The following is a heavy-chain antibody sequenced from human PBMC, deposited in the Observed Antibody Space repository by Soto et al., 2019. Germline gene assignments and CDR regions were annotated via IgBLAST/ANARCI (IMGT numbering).Heavy chain of an antibody. CDR2: IRSKANSYAT. Sequence: GGSLRLSCAASGFTFSGSAMHWVRQASGKGLEWVGRIRSKANSYATTYAASVRGRFTISRDDSKNTAYLQMNSLKTEDTAVYYCARGPPGIAPKRVWFDPWGQGTLVTVSS. CDR3: ARGPPGIAPKRVWFDP. V-gene: IGHV3-73*01. J-gene: IGHJ5*02. D-gene: IGHD6-13*01. CDR1: GFTFSGSA.